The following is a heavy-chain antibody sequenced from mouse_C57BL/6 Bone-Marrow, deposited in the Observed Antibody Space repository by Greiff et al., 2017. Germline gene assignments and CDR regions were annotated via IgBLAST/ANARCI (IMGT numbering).Heavy chain of an antibody. J-gene: IGHJ3*01. CDR2: IYPRSGNT. CDR3: ARYGNYVGFAY. D-gene: IGHD2-1*01. V-gene: IGHV1-81*01. Sequence: QVQLKESGAELARPGASVKLSCKASGYTFTSYGISWVKQSTGQGLEWIGEIYPRSGNTYYNEKFKGKATLTADKSSSTAYMELRSLTSEDSAVYFCARYGNYVGFAYWGQGTLVTVSA. CDR1: GYTFTSYG.